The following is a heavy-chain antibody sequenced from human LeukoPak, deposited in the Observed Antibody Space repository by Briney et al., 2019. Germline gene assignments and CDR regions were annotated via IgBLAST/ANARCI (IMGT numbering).Heavy chain of an antibody. CDR3: ARGYSSSWYGGDFDY. D-gene: IGHD6-13*01. Sequence: ASVKVSCKASGDTFTSYGISWVRQAPGQGLEWMGWISAYNGNTNYAQKLQSRDTMTTDTSTSTAYMELRSLRSDATAVYYCARGYSSSWYGGDFDYWGQGTLVTVSS. CDR2: ISAYNGNT. J-gene: IGHJ4*02. V-gene: IGHV1-18*04. CDR1: GDTFTSYG.